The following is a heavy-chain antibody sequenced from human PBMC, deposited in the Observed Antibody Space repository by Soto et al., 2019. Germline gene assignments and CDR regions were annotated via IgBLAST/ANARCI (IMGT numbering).Heavy chain of an antibody. CDR1: GGTFSSYA. V-gene: IGHV1-69*13. CDR2: IIPIFGTA. D-gene: IGHD2-2*01. Sequence: SVKVSCKASGGTFSSYAISWVRQAPGQGLEWMGGIIPIFGTANYAQKFQGRVTITADESTSTAYMELSSLRSEDTAVYYCAGRVVPAAGWFDPWGQGTLVTVSS. CDR3: AGRVVPAAGWFDP. J-gene: IGHJ5*02.